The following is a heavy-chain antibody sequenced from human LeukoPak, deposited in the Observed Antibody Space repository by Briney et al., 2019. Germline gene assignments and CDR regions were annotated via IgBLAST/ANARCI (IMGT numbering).Heavy chain of an antibody. CDR3: ARNKAPQVKGGFDY. Sequence: SETLSLTCTVSGGSISSYYWSWIRQPPGKGLEWIGYIYYSGSTNYNPSLKSRVTISVDTSKNQFSLKLSSVTAADTAVYYCARNKAPQVKGGFDYWGQGTLVTVSS. J-gene: IGHJ4*02. CDR1: GGSISSYY. V-gene: IGHV4-59*01. CDR2: IYYSGST. D-gene: IGHD3-16*01.